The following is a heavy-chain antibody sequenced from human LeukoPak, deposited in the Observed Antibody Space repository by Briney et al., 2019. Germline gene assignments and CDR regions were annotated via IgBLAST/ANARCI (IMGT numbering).Heavy chain of an antibody. CDR3: ASWGEGALDN. V-gene: IGHV3-48*01. CDR2: ISTSTTTI. J-gene: IGHJ4*02. CDR1: GSTFSNFG. D-gene: IGHD1-26*01. Sequence: GGSLRLSCLASGSTFSNFGMSWVRQAPGKGLEWISYISTSTTTIYYANSVKGRFTISRDNAKKSLYLQMNSLRVEDTGVYYCASWGEGALDNWGQGTLVTVSS.